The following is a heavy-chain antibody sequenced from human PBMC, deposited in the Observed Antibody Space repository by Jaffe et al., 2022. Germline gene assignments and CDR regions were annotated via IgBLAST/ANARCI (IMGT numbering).Heavy chain of an antibody. D-gene: IGHD3-3*01. J-gene: IGHJ5*02. V-gene: IGHV3-48*01. Sequence: EVQLVESGGGLVQPGGSLRLSCAASGFTFSSYSMNWVRQAPGKGLEWVSYISSSSSTIYYADSVKGRFTISRDNAKNSLYLQMNSLRAEDTAVYYCARDLLRFLEWSSLRFDPWGQGTLVTVSS. CDR2: ISSSSSTI. CDR3: ARDLLRFLEWSSLRFDP. CDR1: GFTFSSYS.